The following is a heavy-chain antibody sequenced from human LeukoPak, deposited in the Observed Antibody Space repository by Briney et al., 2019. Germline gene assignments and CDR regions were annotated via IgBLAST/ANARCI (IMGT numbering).Heavy chain of an antibody. CDR1: GFTFNSYA. CDR3: AKFPTYYYDSSGYPPPYYFDY. D-gene: IGHD3-22*01. CDR2: ISGSGGST. V-gene: IGHV3-23*01. J-gene: IGHJ4*02. Sequence: QSGGSLRLSCAASGFTFNSYAMSWVRQAPGKGLEWVSAISGSGGSTYYADSVKGRFTISRDNSKNTLYLQMNSLGAEDTAVYYCAKFPTYYYDSSGYPPPYYFDYWGQGTLVTVSS.